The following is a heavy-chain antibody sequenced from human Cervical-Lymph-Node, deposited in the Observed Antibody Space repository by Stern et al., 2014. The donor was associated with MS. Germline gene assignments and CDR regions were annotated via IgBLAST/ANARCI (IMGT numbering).Heavy chain of an antibody. D-gene: IGHD3-22*01. J-gene: IGHJ5*02. CDR1: GFTFSSFG. V-gene: IGHV3-30*18. CDR3: AKNSRDTSGYYSNWLDP. Sequence: VQLVQSGGGVVQPGRSLRLSCAASGFTFSSFGMHWVRQAPGKGLEWVAVISYDGSQKHYADSVKGRFTISRDNSKNTLYLQMNSLRSEDTAVYSCAKNSRDTSGYYSNWLDPWGQGTPVTVSS. CDR2: ISYDGSQK.